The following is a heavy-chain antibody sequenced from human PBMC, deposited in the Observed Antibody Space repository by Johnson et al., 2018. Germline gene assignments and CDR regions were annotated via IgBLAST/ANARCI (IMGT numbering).Heavy chain of an antibody. CDR3: AGGLRGSGWYPDYFHN. CDR1: GFTFSDYY. D-gene: IGHD6-19*01. CDR2: ISTGGVIV. Sequence: QVQLVESGGGLVKPGGSLRLSCVASGFTFSDYYMSWIRQAPGKGLEWISFISTGGVIVIYADSVNDRLTISRDNAKNSLYLQMNCLRAEDTAGYFCAGGLRGSGWYPDYFHNWGQGTLVTVAS. V-gene: IGHV3-11*01. J-gene: IGHJ1*01.